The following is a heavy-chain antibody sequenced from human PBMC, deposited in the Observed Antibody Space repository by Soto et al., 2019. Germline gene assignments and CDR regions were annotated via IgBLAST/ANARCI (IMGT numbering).Heavy chain of an antibody. J-gene: IGHJ4*02. Sequence: QVQLVQSGAEVKKPGASVKVSCKASGYTFTSYGISWVRQAPGQGLEWMGCISAYNGNTNYAQKLQGRVTMTTDPSTSTAYMELRSLRSDDTAVYYCARVAYYGSGSYYTNPPRWVSLDYWGQGTLVTVSS. V-gene: IGHV1-18*01. CDR2: ISAYNGNT. D-gene: IGHD3-10*01. CDR3: ARVAYYGSGSYYTNPPRWVSLDY. CDR1: GYTFTSYG.